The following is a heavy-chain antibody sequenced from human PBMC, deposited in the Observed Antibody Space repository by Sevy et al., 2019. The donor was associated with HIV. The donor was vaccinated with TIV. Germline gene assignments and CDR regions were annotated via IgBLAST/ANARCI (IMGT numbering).Heavy chain of an antibody. V-gene: IGHV3-9*01. Sequence: SLKISCAASGFTFDDYAMHWVRQAPGKGLEWVSGISCNSGSIGYADSVKGRFTISRDNAKNSLYLQMNSLRAEDTALYYCASGGYNYDSSGYYGQAFDIWGQGTMVTVSS. CDR1: GFTFDDYA. J-gene: IGHJ3*02. CDR2: ISCNSGSI. CDR3: ASGGYNYDSSGYYGQAFDI. D-gene: IGHD3-22*01.